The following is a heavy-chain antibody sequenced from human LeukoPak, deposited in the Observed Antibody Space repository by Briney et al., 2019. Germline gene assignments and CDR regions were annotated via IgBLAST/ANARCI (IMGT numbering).Heavy chain of an antibody. CDR2: ISGSGGST. D-gene: IGHD2-2*01. CDR1: GFTFSSYA. CDR3: AKPSSTSGHYYYYMDV. J-gene: IGHJ6*03. Sequence: GGSLRLSCAASGFTFSSYAMSWVRQAPGKWLEWVSAISGSGGSTYYADSVKGRFTISRDNSKNTLYLQMNSLRAEDTAVYYCAKPSSTSGHYYYYMDVWGKGTTVTVSS. V-gene: IGHV3-23*01.